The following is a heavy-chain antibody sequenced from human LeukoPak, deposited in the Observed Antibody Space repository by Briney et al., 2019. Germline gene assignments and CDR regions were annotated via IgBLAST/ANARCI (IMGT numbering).Heavy chain of an antibody. Sequence: GEPLNISWQGSGYSFTSYWCGWVGQMHGKGLGWIGIIYPGDSDTRYNPSFQGQVTISADKSISTAYLQWSSLKASDTAMYYCARLRYYDTLGVPEYFQHWGQGTLVTGSS. CDR2: IYPGDSDT. J-gene: IGHJ1*01. CDR1: GYSFTSYW. V-gene: IGHV5-51*01. D-gene: IGHD3-22*01. CDR3: ARLRYYDTLGVPEYFQH.